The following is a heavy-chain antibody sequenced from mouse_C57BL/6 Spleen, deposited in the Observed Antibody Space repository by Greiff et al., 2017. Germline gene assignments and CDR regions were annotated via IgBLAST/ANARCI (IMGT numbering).Heavy chain of an antibody. CDR2: IDPNSGGT. CDR3: ARPPIYYDYDEGYYYAMDY. V-gene: IGHV1-72*01. CDR1: GYTFTSYW. J-gene: IGHJ4*01. Sequence: VKLQQPGAELVKPGASVKLSCKASGYTFTSYWMHWVKQRPGRGLEWIGRIDPNSGGTKYNEKFKSKATLTVDKPSSTAYMQLSSLTSEDSAVYYCARPPIYYDYDEGYYYAMDYWGQGTSVTVSS. D-gene: IGHD2-4*01.